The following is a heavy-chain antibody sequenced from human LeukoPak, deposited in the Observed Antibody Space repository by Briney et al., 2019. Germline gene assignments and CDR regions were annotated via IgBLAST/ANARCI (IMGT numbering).Heavy chain of an antibody. D-gene: IGHD6-6*01. V-gene: IGHV4-59*01. CDR1: GGSISSYY. CDR3: ARDSPYSTSPMFDS. J-gene: IGHJ4*02. Sequence: SETLSLTCTVSGGSISSYYWSWIRQPPGKGLEWIGYVYYSGSTYYNPSLRSRVTISVDTSKSHFSLKLNSVTAADTAMYYCARDSPYSTSPMFDSWGQRTLVTVSS. CDR2: VYYSGST.